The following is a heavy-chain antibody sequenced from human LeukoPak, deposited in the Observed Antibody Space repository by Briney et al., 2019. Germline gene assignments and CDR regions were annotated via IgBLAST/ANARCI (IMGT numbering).Heavy chain of an antibody. D-gene: IGHD3-22*01. V-gene: IGHV1-69*04. Sequence: ASVKVSCKASGGTFSSYAISWVRQAPGQGLEWMGRIIPILGIANYAQKFQGRVTITADKSTSTAYMELSSLRSEDTAVYYCASEKDYYDSSGYYYLPYWGQRTLVTVSS. CDR3: ASEKDYYDSSGYYYLPY. CDR2: IIPILGIA. J-gene: IGHJ4*02. CDR1: GGTFSSYA.